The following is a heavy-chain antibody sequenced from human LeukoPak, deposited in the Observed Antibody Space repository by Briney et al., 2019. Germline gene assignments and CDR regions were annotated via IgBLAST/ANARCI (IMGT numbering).Heavy chain of an antibody. CDR3: ARDRGLVGATSWFGGTDAFDI. D-gene: IGHD1-26*01. V-gene: IGHV4-4*07. J-gene: IGHJ3*02. CDR2: IYTSGST. CDR1: GGSISSYY. Sequence: PSETLSLTCTVSGGSISSYYWSWIRQPAGKGLEWIGRIYTSGSTNYNPSLKSRVTMSVDTSKNQFSLKLSSVTAADTAVYYCARDRGLVGATSWFGGTDAFDIWGQGTMVTVSS.